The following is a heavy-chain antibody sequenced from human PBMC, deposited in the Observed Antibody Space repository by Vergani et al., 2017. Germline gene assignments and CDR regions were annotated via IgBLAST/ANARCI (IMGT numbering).Heavy chain of an antibody. CDR3: AGWRPTDDSHCLPMGFAY. V-gene: IGHV1-69*01. J-gene: IGHJ4*02. D-gene: IGHD4-11*01. Sequence: QVNLVQSGAAVEKPGSSVRVSCKASGGTVNSNTFIWVRQAPGQGLEYVGEIIPCFGTAYYAQKFQGRVTFTADASTTTSYMELTDLRTEDRAIYYCAGWRPTDDSHCLPMGFAYRGRGTLVTVAS. CDR1: GGTVNSNT. CDR2: IIPCFGTA.